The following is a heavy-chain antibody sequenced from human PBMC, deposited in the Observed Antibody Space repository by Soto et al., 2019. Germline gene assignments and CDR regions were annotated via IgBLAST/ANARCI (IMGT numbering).Heavy chain of an antibody. J-gene: IGHJ4*02. CDR3: ARRYCTNGVCPFDS. V-gene: IGHV3-21*01. CDR1: GFTFSSNS. Sequence: GGSLRLSCAASGFTFSSNSMSWVRQAPGKGLEWVSSISSGGSGIYYADSLKGRFTISRDNAKNSLYLQMNSLRAEDTAVYYCARRYCTNGVCPFDSWGQGTLVTVSS. CDR2: ISSGGSGI. D-gene: IGHD2-8*01.